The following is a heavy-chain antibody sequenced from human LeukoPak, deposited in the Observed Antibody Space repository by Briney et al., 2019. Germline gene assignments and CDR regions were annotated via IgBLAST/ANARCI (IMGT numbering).Heavy chain of an antibody. Sequence: GGSLRLSCAASGFTFSNAWMSWVRQAPGKGLEWVGRIKSKTDGGTTDYAAPVKGRFTISRDDSKNTLYLQMNSLKTEDTAVYYCAFYYYGTWRFDPWGQGTLVTVSS. D-gene: IGHD3-10*01. CDR1: GFTFSNAW. CDR2: IKSKTDGGTT. V-gene: IGHV3-15*01. CDR3: AFYYYGTWRFDP. J-gene: IGHJ5*02.